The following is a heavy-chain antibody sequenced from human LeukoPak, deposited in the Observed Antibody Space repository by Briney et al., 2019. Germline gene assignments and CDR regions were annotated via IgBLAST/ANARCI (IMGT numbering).Heavy chain of an antibody. J-gene: IGHJ6*02. CDR3: AGGNSALYYYYGMDV. CDR2: IYYSGST. V-gene: IGHV4-59*06. Sequence: SETLSLTCAVYGGSFSGYYWSWIRQPPGKGLEGIGYIYYSGSTYYNPSLKSRVTISVDTSKNQFSLKLSSVTAADTAVYYCAGGNSALYYYYGMDVWGQGTTVTVSS. D-gene: IGHD4-23*01. CDR1: GGSFSGYY.